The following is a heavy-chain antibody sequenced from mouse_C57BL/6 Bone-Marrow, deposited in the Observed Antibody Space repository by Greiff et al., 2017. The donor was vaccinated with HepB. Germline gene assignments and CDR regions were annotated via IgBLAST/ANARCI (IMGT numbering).Heavy chain of an antibody. CDR1: GYSITSGYD. CDR2: ISYSGST. V-gene: IGHV3-1*01. CDR3: ARGRWLCMDY. D-gene: IGHD2-3*01. Sequence: EVKLQQSGPGMVKPSQSLSLTCTVTGYSITSGYDWHWIRHFPGNKLEWMGYISYSGSTNYNPSLKSRISITHDTSKNHFFLKLNSVTTEDTATYYCARGRWLCMDYWGQGTSVTVSS. J-gene: IGHJ4*01.